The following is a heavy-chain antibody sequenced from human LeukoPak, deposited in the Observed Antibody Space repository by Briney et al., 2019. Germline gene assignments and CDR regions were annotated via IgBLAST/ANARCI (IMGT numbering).Heavy chain of an antibody. D-gene: IGHD2-15*01. J-gene: IGHJ4*02. CDR3: AREPDIVVVVAATRDDY. CDR1: GYTFTGYY. Sequence: GASVKVSCKASGYTFTGYYMHWVRQAPGQGLEWMGWINPNSGGTNYAQKFQGRVTMTRDTSISTAYMELSRLRSDDTAVYYCAREPDIVVVVAATRDDYWGQGTLVTVSS. CDR2: INPNSGGT. V-gene: IGHV1-2*02.